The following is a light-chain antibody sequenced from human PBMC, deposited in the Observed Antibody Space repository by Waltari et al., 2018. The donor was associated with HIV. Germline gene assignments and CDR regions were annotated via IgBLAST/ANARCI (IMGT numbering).Light chain of an antibody. J-gene: IGLJ2*01. CDR1: SSNIGSNY. Sequence: QSVLTQPPSASGTPGQRVTISCSGSSSNIGSNYVYWYQQLPGTAPKLLIYRNNQRPSGVPDRCSGSKSGTSASLAISGLRSDDEADYYCSSYTTSTTPVVFGGGTKLTVL. V-gene: IGLV1-47*01. CDR2: RNN. CDR3: SSYTTSTTPVV.